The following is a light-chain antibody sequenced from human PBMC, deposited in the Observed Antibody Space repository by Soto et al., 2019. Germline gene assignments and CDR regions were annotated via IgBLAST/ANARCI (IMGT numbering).Light chain of an antibody. CDR1: QSVSSN. V-gene: IGKV3-15*01. Sequence: EIVMTQSPATLSVSPGERATLSCRASQSVSSNLAWYQQKPGQAPRLLIYGASTRATGIPARFSGRGSGTEFPPTISSLQSEEFAVYYCQQYHNWPPYTFGQGTKLEIK. CDR2: GAS. J-gene: IGKJ2*01. CDR3: QQYHNWPPYT.